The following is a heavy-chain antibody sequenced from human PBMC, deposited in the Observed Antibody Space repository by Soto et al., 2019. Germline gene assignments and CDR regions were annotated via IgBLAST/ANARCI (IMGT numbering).Heavy chain of an antibody. CDR1: GYTFTGYY. V-gene: IGHV1-2*02. J-gene: IGHJ3*02. CDR3: ARGVVLRYFDWLPDGAFDI. D-gene: IGHD3-9*01. CDR2: INPNSGGT. Sequence: QVQLVQSGAEVKKPGASVKVSCKASGYTFTGYYMRWVRQAPGQGLEWMGWINPNSGGTNYAQKFQGRVTMTRDTSISTAYMELSRLRSDDTAVYYCARGVVLRYFDWLPDGAFDIRDQGTMVTVSS.